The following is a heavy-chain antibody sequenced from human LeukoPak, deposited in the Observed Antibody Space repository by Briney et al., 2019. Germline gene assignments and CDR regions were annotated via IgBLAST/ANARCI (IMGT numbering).Heavy chain of an antibody. D-gene: IGHD2-15*01. CDR1: GYTFTSYG. Sequence: ASVKVSCKASGYTFTSYGISWVRQAPGQGLEWMGWISAYNGNTNYAQKLQGRVTMTTDTSTSTAYMELRSLRSDDTAVYYCARDIVVVVAAKDLSWFDPWGQGTLVTVSS. CDR3: ARDIVVVVAAKDLSWFDP. V-gene: IGHV1-18*01. CDR2: ISAYNGNT. J-gene: IGHJ5*02.